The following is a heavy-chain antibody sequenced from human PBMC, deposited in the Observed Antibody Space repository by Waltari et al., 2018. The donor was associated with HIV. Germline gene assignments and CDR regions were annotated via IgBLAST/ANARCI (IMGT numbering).Heavy chain of an antibody. CDR1: GYTFTSYY. V-gene: IGHV1-46*01. D-gene: IGHD3-3*01. CDR2: INPRGGTT. Sequence: QLQLVQSGAEVKKPGASVKVSCKASGYTFTSYYIHWVRQAPGQGLEWMGIINPRGGTTRYAQKVQGRVTTTRDTSTRTVYMELSSLRSEDTAVYYCARDEGGGEYNDFWSGLDYYGMDVWGQGTTVTVSS. CDR3: ARDEGGGEYNDFWSGLDYYGMDV. J-gene: IGHJ6*02.